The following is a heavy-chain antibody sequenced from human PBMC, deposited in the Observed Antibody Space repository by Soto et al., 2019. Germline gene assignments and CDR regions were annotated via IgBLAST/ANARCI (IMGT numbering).Heavy chain of an antibody. V-gene: IGHV3-21*01. CDR1: GVTFSSYA. CDR2: ISSSSSYI. J-gene: IGHJ4*02. CDR3: APLHTVTTSY. D-gene: IGHD4-17*01. Sequence: GGALRLSCAASGVTFSSYAMSWGRQAPGKGLEWVSSISSSSSYIYYADSVKGRFTISRDNAKNSLYLQMNSLRAEDTAVYYCAPLHTVTTSYWGQGTLVTVSS.